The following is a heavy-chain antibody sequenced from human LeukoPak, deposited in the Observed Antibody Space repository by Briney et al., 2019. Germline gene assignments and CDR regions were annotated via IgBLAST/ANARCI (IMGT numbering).Heavy chain of an antibody. CDR2: IKQDGSEK. J-gene: IGHJ6*03. V-gene: IGHV3-7*01. Sequence: GGSLRLSCVASGFTFSSYDMSWVRQAPGKGLEWVANIKQDGSEKYYVDSVKGRFTISRDSAENSLYLQMNSLRAEETAVYYCARGRIAVAGTYIPSNWGPQLYYMDVWGKGTTVTVSS. D-gene: IGHD6-19*01. CDR1: GFTFSSYD. CDR3: ARGRIAVAGTYIPSNWGPQLYYMDV.